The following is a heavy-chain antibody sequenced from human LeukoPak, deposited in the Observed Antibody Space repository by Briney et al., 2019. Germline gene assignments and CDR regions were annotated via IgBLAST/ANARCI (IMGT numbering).Heavy chain of an antibody. CDR3: ARTRYSSSWYGAEYFQH. CDR2: IIPIFGTA. V-gene: IGHV1-69*13. J-gene: IGHJ1*01. D-gene: IGHD6-13*01. CDR1: GGTFSSYA. Sequence: SVKVSCKASGGTFSSYAISWVRQAPGQGLEWMGGIIPIFGTASYAQKFQGRVTITADESTSTAYMELSSLRSEDTAVYYCARTRYSSSWYGAEYFQHWGQGTLVTVSS.